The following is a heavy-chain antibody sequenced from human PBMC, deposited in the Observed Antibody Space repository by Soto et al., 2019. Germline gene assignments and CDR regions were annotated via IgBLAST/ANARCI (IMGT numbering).Heavy chain of an antibody. Sequence: GVSLRLSCAASGFTFTTYWMSWVRQAPGKGLEWVANVKQDGSEKYYVDSVKGRFTISRDNAKNSLYLQMNSLRAEDTALYYCAXVYPGSGWPYHYYGMDVWGQGTTVTVSS. J-gene: IGHJ6*01. CDR3: AXVYPGSGWPYHYYGMDV. CDR1: GFTFTTYW. V-gene: IGHV3-7*01. D-gene: IGHD6-19*01. CDR2: VKQDGSEK.